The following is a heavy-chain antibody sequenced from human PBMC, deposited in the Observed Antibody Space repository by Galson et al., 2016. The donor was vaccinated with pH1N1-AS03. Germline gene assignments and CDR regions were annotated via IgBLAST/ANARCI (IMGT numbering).Heavy chain of an antibody. D-gene: IGHD1-1*01. CDR1: GFSFSNYP. V-gene: IGHV3-30-3*02. Sequence: FLRLSCAASGFSFSNYPMYWVPQAPGKGLEWVAVSCKDGRSEDYADSVKGRFTISRDNSKNTLFLQMNSLRADDMAVYYCAKGSGDWGPGTLVAVSS. CDR2: SCKDGRSE. CDR3: AKGSGD. J-gene: IGHJ4*02.